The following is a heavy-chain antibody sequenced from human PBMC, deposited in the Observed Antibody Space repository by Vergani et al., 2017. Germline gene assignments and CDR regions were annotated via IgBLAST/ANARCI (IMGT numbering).Heavy chain of an antibody. V-gene: IGHV3-30*02. CDR1: GFTFRNFG. J-gene: IGHJ4*02. D-gene: IGHD2-21*02. Sequence: QVQLVESAGGVVHPGGPRRLPGAASGFTFRNFGMHGLPRAPGKGLEWLAYIGKDGINTRYRDAVKGRFTVSRDNSKDILYLQMDSLRSEDTALYYCAKYLRDSTDGLPDSWGPGTLVIVSS. CDR3: AKYLRDSTDGLPDS. CDR2: IGKDGINT.